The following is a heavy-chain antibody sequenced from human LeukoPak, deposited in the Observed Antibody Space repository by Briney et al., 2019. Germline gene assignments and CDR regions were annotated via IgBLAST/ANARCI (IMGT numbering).Heavy chain of an antibody. D-gene: IGHD4-17*01. V-gene: IGHV1-18*04. Sequence: GASVKVSCKASGYTFTSYGISWVRQAPGQGLEWMGWISAYNGNTNYAQKLQGRVTMTTDTSTSTAYMELRSLRSDDTAVYYCARVWVGGADYGDFPGWFDRWGQGTLVTVSS. CDR2: ISAYNGNT. CDR3: ARVWVGGADYGDFPGWFDR. J-gene: IGHJ5*02. CDR1: GYTFTSYG.